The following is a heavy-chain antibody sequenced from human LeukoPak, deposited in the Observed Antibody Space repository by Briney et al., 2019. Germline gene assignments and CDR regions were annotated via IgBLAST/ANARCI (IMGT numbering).Heavy chain of an antibody. Sequence: PGRSLRLSCAASGFTFSSYGMHWVRQAPGKGPEWVAVVSSDGSIDYYADSVRGRFTVSRDNSKNTMYLQVNSLRAEDTAVYYCTREGMGTTFSAWFDPWGQGTLVTVSS. V-gene: IGHV3-30*03. D-gene: IGHD1-7*01. CDR2: VSSDGSID. CDR1: GFTFSSYG. CDR3: TREGMGTTFSAWFDP. J-gene: IGHJ5*02.